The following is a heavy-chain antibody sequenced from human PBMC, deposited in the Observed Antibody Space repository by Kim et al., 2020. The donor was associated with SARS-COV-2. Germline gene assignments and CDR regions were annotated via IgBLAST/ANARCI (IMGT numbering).Heavy chain of an antibody. D-gene: IGHD5-12*01. V-gene: IGHV3-30*18. J-gene: IGHJ4*02. Sequence: GSLRLSCAASGFTFSSYGMHWVRQAPGKGLEWVAVISYDGSNKYYADSVKGRFTISRDNSKNTLYLQMNSLRAEDMAVYYCAKDIEDIVATILVYWGQGTLVTVSS. CDR2: ISYDGSNK. CDR1: GFTFSSYG. CDR3: AKDIEDIVATILVY.